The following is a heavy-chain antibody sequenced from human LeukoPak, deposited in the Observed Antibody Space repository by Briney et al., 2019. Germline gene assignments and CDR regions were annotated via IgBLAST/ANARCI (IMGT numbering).Heavy chain of an antibody. CDR2: IYTSGCT. J-gene: IGHJ5*02. CDR1: GGSISSGSYY. D-gene: IGHD5-18*01. V-gene: IGHV4-61*02. CDR3: ARVVTGEANWFDP. Sequence: SETLSLTCTVSGGSISSGSYYWSWIRQPAGKGLEWIGRIYTSGCTNYNPSLKSRVTISVDTSKNQFSLKLSSVTAADTAVYYCARVVTGEANWFDPWGQGTLVTVSS.